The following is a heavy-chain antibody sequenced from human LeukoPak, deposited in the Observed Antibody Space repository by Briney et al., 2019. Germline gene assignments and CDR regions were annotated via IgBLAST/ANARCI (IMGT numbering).Heavy chain of an antibody. D-gene: IGHD1-26*01. Sequence: SSETLSLTCTVSGDSISSSRFYWAWIRQPPGKGLEWIGSILYTGRTFYNPSLKSRVTISVDTSKNQFSLRLSSVTASDTAVYYCARRDVGATIDYWGQGTLVTVSS. CDR1: GDSISSSRFY. CDR3: ARRDVGATIDY. V-gene: IGHV4-39*01. CDR2: ILYTGRT. J-gene: IGHJ4*02.